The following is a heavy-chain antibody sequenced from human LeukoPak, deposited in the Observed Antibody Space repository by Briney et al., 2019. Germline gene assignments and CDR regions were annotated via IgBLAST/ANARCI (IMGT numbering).Heavy chain of an antibody. D-gene: IGHD5-12*01. CDR1: GFTFSSYE. V-gene: IGHV3-48*03. Sequence: GGSLRLSCAASGFTFSSYEMNWVRQAPGKGLEWVSYISSSGSTIYYADSVKGRFTISRDNAKNSLYLQMNSLRAEDTAVYYCARVGYSGYDDYWGQGTLVTVSS. CDR2: ISSSGSTI. CDR3: ARVGYSGYDDY. J-gene: IGHJ4*02.